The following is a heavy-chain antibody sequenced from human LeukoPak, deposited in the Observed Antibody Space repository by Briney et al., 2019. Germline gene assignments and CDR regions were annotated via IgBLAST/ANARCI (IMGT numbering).Heavy chain of an antibody. CDR3: TTDLEGFGELTDV. CDR1: GFTFSNAW. D-gene: IGHD3-10*01. CDR2: IKSKTDGGTT. J-gene: IGHJ6*02. Sequence: GGSLRLSCAASGFTFSNAWMSWVRQAPGKGLEWVGRIKSKTDGGTTDYAAPVKGRFTISRDDSKNTLYLQMNSLKTEDTAVYYCTTDLEGFGELTDVWGQGTTVTVSS. V-gene: IGHV3-15*01.